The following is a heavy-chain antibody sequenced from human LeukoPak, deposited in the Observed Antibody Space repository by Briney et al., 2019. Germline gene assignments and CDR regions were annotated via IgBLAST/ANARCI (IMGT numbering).Heavy chain of an antibody. V-gene: IGHV4-34*01. Sequence: PSETLSLTCAVYGGSLSGNFWSWIRQPPGKGLEWIGEISHSGSTNYSPSLKSRLTISVDTSKNQFSLRPSSVTAADTAVYYCARGHTLGGYYKQKYYYYGMDVWGQGATVTVSS. CDR2: ISHSGST. CDR1: GGSLSGNF. J-gene: IGHJ6*02. D-gene: IGHD3-9*01. CDR3: ARGHTLGGYYKQKYYYYGMDV.